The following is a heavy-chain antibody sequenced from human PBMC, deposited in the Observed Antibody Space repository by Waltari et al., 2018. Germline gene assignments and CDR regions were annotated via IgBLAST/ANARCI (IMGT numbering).Heavy chain of an antibody. Sequence: QVTLKESGPVLVKPTETLTLTCTVSGFSLSNARMGVSWIRQPPGKALGWLAHISSNYEKSYSTSLKSSLTSPKDTAKSQVVLTMTNMDPVDTATYDCARRAEAQSAVDIWGQGTMGTVAS. J-gene: IGHJ3*02. CDR2: ISSNYEK. CDR1: GFSLSNARMG. CDR3: ARRAEAQSAVDI. V-gene: IGHV2-26*01.